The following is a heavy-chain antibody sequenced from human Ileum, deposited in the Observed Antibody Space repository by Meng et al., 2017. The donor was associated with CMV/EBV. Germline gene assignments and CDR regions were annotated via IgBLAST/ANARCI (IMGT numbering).Heavy chain of an antibody. D-gene: IGHD2-2*01. Sequence: ITLKRSGSAPGRRKQSSTLPLTFSAFSHTSSGGCVRWIRQPPGKGLEWVARIYSNDDKRYNPSLKSRLTITKDTSKSQVVLTLTNVNPADTGTYYCAHASTSRARRFDPWGQGTLVTVSS. CDR2: IYSNDDK. J-gene: IGHJ5*02. V-gene: IGHV2-5*01. CDR1: AFSHTSSGGC. CDR3: AHASTSRARRFDP.